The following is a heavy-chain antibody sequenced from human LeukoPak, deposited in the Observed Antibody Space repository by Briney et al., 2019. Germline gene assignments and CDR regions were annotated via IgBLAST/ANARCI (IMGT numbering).Heavy chain of an antibody. CDR3: VRSQLQLDYSLMDV. Sequence: KPSETLSLTSAVYGGYFTGYYWRCFRQPPGTGLDWIGEINHSGSTNYNPSLKSRVTISVDTSNNQFYLKLSPMTPAITAVYFFVRSQLQLDYSLMDVWGQGTTVTVSS. J-gene: IGHJ6*02. D-gene: IGHD2-15*01. CDR1: GGYFTGYY. V-gene: IGHV4-34*01. CDR2: INHSGST.